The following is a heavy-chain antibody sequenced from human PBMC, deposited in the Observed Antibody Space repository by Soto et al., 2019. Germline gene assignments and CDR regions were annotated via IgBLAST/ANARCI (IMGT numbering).Heavy chain of an antibody. Sequence: SETVSLTCAVSGGSISSGGYSWSWIRQPPGKGLEWIGYIYHSGSTYYNPSLKSRVTISVDRSKNQFSLNMSSVTAAGTAVYCCASSNYYDSDGYNAFDIWGQGTMVTVSS. CDR3: ASSNYYDSDGYNAFDI. D-gene: IGHD3-22*01. J-gene: IGHJ3*02. V-gene: IGHV4-30-2*01. CDR2: IYHSGST. CDR1: GGSISSGGYS.